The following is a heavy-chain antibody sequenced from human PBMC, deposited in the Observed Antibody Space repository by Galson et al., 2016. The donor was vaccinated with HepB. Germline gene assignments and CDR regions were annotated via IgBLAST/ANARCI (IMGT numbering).Heavy chain of an antibody. D-gene: IGHD6-13*01. CDR3: ARRAAAGNFDY. CDR1: GYTFTSYN. J-gene: IGHJ4*02. Sequence: SVKVSCKASGYTFTSYNVHWVRQAPGQGLEWMGIINPSGGSTSYAQKFQGRVTMTRDTSTSTVYMELSSLRFEDTAVYYCARRAAAGNFDYWGQGTLVTVSS. CDR2: INPSGGST. V-gene: IGHV1-46*01.